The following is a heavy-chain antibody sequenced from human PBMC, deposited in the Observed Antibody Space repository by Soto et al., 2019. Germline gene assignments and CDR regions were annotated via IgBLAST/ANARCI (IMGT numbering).Heavy chain of an antibody. V-gene: IGHV1-69*13. Sequence: ASVKVSCKASGGTFSSYAISWVRQAPGQGLEWMGGIIPIFGTANYAQKFQGRVTITADESTSTAYMELSSLRSEDTAVYYCARVGGPHGGSYSYAFDIWGQGTMVTVSS. CDR1: GGTFSSYA. D-gene: IGHD1-26*01. CDR3: ARVGGPHGGSYSYAFDI. CDR2: IIPIFGTA. J-gene: IGHJ3*02.